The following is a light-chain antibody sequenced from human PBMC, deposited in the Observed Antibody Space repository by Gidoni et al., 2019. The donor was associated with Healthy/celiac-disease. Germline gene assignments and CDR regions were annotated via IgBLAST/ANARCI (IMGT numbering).Light chain of an antibody. CDR2: WAS. CDR3: QQYYSTPRLT. V-gene: IGKV4-1*01. CDR1: QSVLYSSNNKNY. J-gene: IGKJ4*01. Sequence: DIVMTQSPDSLAVSLGEWATINCKSSQSVLYSSNNKNYLAWYQQKPGQPPKLLIYWASTRESGVPDRSSGSGSGTDFTLTISSLQAEDVAVYYCQQYYSTPRLTFGGGTKVEIK.